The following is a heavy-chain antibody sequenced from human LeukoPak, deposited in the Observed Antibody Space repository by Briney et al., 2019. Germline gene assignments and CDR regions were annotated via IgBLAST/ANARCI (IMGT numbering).Heavy chain of an antibody. CDR1: DDSINNYY. V-gene: IGHV4-59*08. D-gene: IGHD3-10*01. Sequence: PSENLSLTCSVSDDSINNYYWNWIRQPPGKGLEWIGFVHYSGNTNYNPSLKSRVTISVDTSKNQFSLKLSSVTAADTAVYYCARVERWFGFQNWFDPWGQGTLVTVSS. CDR3: ARVERWFGFQNWFDP. J-gene: IGHJ5*02. CDR2: VHYSGNT.